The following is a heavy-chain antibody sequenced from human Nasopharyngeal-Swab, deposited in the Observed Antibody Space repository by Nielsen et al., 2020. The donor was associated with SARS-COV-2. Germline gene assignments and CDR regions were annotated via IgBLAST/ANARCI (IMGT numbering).Heavy chain of an antibody. D-gene: IGHD6-19*01. CDR3: ARHASKVLYPLYGSAWYASHFDY. Sequence: PGKGLEWIGSIYYSGSTYYNPSLKSRVTISVDTSKNQFSLRLSSVTATDTAVYYCARHASKVLYPLYGSAWYASHFDYWGQGTLVTVSS. CDR2: IYYSGST. J-gene: IGHJ4*02. V-gene: IGHV4-39*01.